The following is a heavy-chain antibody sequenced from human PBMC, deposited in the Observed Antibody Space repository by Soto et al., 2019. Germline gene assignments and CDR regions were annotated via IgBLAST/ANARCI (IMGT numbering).Heavy chain of an antibody. CDR3: VRVATLADH. CDR2: ISGSSHDT. J-gene: IGHJ4*02. Sequence: QVQLVESGGGLVKPGGSLRLSCAASGFSFSVQYMNWIRQSPGKGLEWISYISGSSHDTNYADSVRGRFTISRDNAKNSLYLEMNSLRDEDTAVYYCVRVATLADHWGQGTLVIVSS. V-gene: IGHV3-11*05. CDR1: GFSFSVQY.